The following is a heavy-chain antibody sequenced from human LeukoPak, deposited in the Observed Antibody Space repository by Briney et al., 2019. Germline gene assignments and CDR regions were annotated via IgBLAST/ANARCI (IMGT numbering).Heavy chain of an antibody. V-gene: IGHV4-34*01. CDR3: ARGGDDKSAFDI. Sequence: SETLSLTCAVYGGSFSGYYWSWIRQPPGKGLEWIGEINHSGSTNYNPSLESRVTISVDTSKNQFSLKLSSVTAADTAVYYCARGGDDKSAFDIWGQGTMVTVSS. D-gene: IGHD3-10*01. CDR2: INHSGST. CDR1: GGSFSGYY. J-gene: IGHJ3*02.